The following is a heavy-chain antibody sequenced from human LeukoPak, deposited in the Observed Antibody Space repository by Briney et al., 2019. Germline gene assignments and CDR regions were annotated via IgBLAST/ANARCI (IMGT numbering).Heavy chain of an antibody. CDR2: IWYDGSNK. D-gene: IGHD3-3*01. Sequence: GGSLRLSCAASGFTFSSYGMHWVRQAPGKGLEWVAVIWYDGSNKYYADSVKGRFTISRDNSKNTLYLQMNSLRAEGTAVYYCARDITIFGVVIRGIDYWGQGTLVTVSS. V-gene: IGHV3-33*01. J-gene: IGHJ4*02. CDR1: GFTFSSYG. CDR3: ARDITIFGVVIRGIDY.